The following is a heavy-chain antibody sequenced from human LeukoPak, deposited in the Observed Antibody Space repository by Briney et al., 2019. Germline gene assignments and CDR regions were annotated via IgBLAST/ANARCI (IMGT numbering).Heavy chain of an antibody. V-gene: IGHV1-18*01. CDR2: ISAYNGNT. Sequence: GASVKISCKASGYTFISYGTSWVRQAPGQGPEWMGWISAYNGNTNYAQKVQGRVTMTTDTSTSTAYMELRSLRSDDTAVYYCARVIVVAGNNWFDPWGQGTTDPVSS. J-gene: IGHJ5*01. D-gene: IGHD6-19*01. CDR3: ARVIVVAGNNWFDP. CDR1: GYTFISYG.